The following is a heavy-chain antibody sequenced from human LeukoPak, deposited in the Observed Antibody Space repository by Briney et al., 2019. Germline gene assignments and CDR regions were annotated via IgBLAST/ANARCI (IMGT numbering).Heavy chain of an antibody. CDR3: VRASRAAAGEFDY. J-gene: IGHJ4*02. CDR1: GFTFSSYD. CDR2: IGIAGDT. D-gene: IGHD6-13*01. Sequence: GGSLRLSCAASGFTFSSYDMHWVRQSTGKGLEWVSGIGIAGDTYHVDSVKGRFTISRENAKNSLYLQMNSLRAGDTAVYYCVRASRAAAGEFDYWGQGTLVTVSS. V-gene: IGHV3-13*01.